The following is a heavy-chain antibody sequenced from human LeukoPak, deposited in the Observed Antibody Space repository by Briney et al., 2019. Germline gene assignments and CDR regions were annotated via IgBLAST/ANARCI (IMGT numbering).Heavy chain of an antibody. Sequence: PGGSLRLSCAVSGLTFSNFKMNWVRQAPGKGLEYVSAISDNGGSTYYANSVKGRFTISRDNSKNTLYLQMGSLRAEDMAVYYCASGSTWGQGTLVTVSS. CDR3: ASGST. CDR1: GLTFSNFK. J-gene: IGHJ5*02. CDR2: ISDNGGST. V-gene: IGHV3-64*01.